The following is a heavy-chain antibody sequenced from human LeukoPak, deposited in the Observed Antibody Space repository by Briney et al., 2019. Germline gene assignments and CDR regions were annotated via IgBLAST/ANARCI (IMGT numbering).Heavy chain of an antibody. Sequence: HPGGSLRLSCSASGFTFSSYAMHWVRQAPGKGLEYVSAISSNGGSTYYADSVKGRFTISRDNSKNTLYLQMSSLRAEDTAVYYCVKGYYDSSGYFLRYFGLDYWGQGTLVTVSS. V-gene: IGHV3-64D*06. CDR2: ISSNGGST. D-gene: IGHD3-22*01. CDR3: VKGYYDSSGYFLRYFGLDY. J-gene: IGHJ4*02. CDR1: GFTFSSYA.